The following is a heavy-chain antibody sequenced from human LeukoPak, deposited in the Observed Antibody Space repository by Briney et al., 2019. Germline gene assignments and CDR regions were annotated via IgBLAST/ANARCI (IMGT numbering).Heavy chain of an antibody. CDR2: ISSSSSYI. V-gene: IGHV3-21*04. CDR1: GFTFSSYS. J-gene: IGHJ6*02. CDR3: ARDGSDCSGGSCYYYHYGMDV. Sequence: GGSLRLSCAASGFTFSSYSMNWVRQAPGKGLEWDSSISSSSSYIYYADSVKGRFTISRDNAKNSLYLQMNSLRAEDTAVYHCARDGSDCSGGSCYYYHYGMDVWGQGTTVTVSS. D-gene: IGHD2-15*01.